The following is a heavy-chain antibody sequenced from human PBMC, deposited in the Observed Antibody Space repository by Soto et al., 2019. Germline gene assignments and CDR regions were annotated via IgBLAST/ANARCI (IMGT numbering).Heavy chain of an antibody. CDR1: GGSFSGYY. CDR2: INHSGST. CDR3: ARVSVLRFLEWLSPPTGYYYYYMDV. V-gene: IGHV4-34*01. Sequence: SETLSLTCAVYGGSFSGYYWSWIRQPPGKGLEWIGEINHSGSTNYNPSLKSRVTISVDTSKNQFSLKLSSVTAADTAVYYCARVSVLRFLEWLSPPTGYYYYYMDVWGKGTTVTVSS. D-gene: IGHD3-3*01. J-gene: IGHJ6*03.